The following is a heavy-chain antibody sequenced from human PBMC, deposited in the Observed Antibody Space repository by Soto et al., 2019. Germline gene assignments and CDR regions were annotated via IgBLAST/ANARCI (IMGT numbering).Heavy chain of an antibody. Sequence: EASVKVSCKASGFTFTSSAVQWVRQARVQRLEWIGWIVVGSGNTNYAQKFQERVTITRDMSTSTAYMELSSLRSDDTAVYYWARVPEGRCSGGSYYSAIYYYGMDVWGQGTTVTVSS. D-gene: IGHD2-15*01. V-gene: IGHV1-58*01. CDR1: GFTFTSSA. CDR2: IVVGSGNT. J-gene: IGHJ6*02. CDR3: ARVPEGRCSGGSYYSAIYYYGMDV.